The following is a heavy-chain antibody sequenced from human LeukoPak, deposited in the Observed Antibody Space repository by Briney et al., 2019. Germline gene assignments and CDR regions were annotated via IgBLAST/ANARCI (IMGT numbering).Heavy chain of an antibody. J-gene: IGHJ4*02. CDR1: GGSISSYY. D-gene: IGHD5-24*01. Sequence: SETLSLTCTVSGGSISSYYWSWIRQPPGKGLEWIGYIYYSGSTNYNPSLKSRVTISVDTSKNQFSLKLSSVTAADTAVYYCTRGRRDGYKLGPFDYWGQGTLVTVSS. V-gene: IGHV4-59*01. CDR3: TRGRRDGYKLGPFDY. CDR2: IYYSGST.